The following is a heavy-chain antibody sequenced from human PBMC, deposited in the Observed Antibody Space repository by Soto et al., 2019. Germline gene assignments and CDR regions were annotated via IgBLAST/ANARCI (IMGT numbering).Heavy chain of an antibody. CDR1: GYTFTSYG. Sequence: QVHLVQSGAEVKKPGASVKVSCKASGYTFTSYGITWVRQAPGQGLEWMGWISAHNGNTDYAQKLQGRVIVTRDTXXXXXXXXXXXXXXXXTAVXXXARXRYGDYWGQGALVTVSS. CDR3: ARXRYGDY. D-gene: IGHD1-1*01. CDR2: ISAHNGNT. J-gene: IGHJ4*02. V-gene: IGHV1-18*01.